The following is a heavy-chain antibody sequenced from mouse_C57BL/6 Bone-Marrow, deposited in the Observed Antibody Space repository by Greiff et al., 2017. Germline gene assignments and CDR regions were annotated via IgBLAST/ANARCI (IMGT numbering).Heavy chain of an antibody. D-gene: IGHD1-1*01. J-gene: IGHJ4*01. CDR1: GFTFSSYA. V-gene: IGHV5-4*01. Sequence: EVKLMESGGGLVKPGGSLKLSCAASGFTFSSYAMSWVRQTPEKRLEWVATISDGGSYTYYPDNVKGRFTISRDNAKNNLYLQMSHLKSEDTAMYYCARDLGYYGSSLYYYAMDYWGQGTSVTVSS. CDR3: ARDLGYYGSSLYYYAMDY. CDR2: ISDGGSYT.